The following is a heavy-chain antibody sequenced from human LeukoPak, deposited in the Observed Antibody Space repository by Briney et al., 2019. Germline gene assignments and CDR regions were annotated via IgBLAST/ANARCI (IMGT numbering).Heavy chain of an antibody. CDR2: ISAYSGNT. CDR3: AREEYQLLRGSTYFDY. V-gene: IGHV1-18*01. Sequence: GASVKVSCKASGFTFYNYGFSWVRQAPGQGLEWMGWISAYSGNTRYAQKIQGRVTMTTDTSTTTAYMELRSLTSDDAAVYYCAREEYQLLRGSTYFDYWGQGTLVTVSS. D-gene: IGHD2-2*01. CDR1: GFTFYNYG. J-gene: IGHJ4*02.